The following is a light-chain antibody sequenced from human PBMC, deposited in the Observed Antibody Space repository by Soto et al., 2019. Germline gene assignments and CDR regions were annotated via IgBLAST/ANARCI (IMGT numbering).Light chain of an antibody. J-gene: IGLJ3*02. V-gene: IGLV2-8*01. CDR2: EFS. CDR1: SSDVGAYNY. Sequence: QSVLTQPPSASASPGQSVTISCTGTSSDVGAYNYVSWYQQHPGKAPKLMIYEFSKRPSGVPDRFSGSKSGNTASLTVSGLQAEDEADYYCSSYAGSTNWVFGGGTKLTVL. CDR3: SSYAGSTNWV.